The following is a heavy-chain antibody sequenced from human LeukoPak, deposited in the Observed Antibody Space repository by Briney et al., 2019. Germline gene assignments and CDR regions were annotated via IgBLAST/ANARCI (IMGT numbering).Heavy chain of an antibody. CDR3: ARYGVSYAYDY. J-gene: IGHJ4*02. V-gene: IGHV4-59*11. CDR2: IYYSRRP. D-gene: IGHD4-17*01. Sequence: PSEPLSLTCTVSGGSISGHYWSCIRQPPGKGLEWIGQIYYSRRPSYDPSLKSRVTISVDTSKNQFSPKLSSVTAADTAVYYCARYGVSYAYDYQGQGTLVTVSS. CDR1: GGSISGHY.